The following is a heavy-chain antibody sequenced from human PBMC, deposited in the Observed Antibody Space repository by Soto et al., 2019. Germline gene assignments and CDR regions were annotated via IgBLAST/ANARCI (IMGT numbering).Heavy chain of an antibody. J-gene: IGHJ4*02. CDR3: ARDIRWNYYFDY. CDR2: IYYSGST. CDR1: GGSFSAYY. V-gene: IGHV4-59*01. D-gene: IGHD4-17*01. Sequence: PSETLSLTCAVYGGSFSAYYWSWVRQPPGKGLEWIGYIYYSGSTNYNPSLKSRVTISVDTSKNQFSLKLSSVTAADTAVYYCARDIRWNYYFDYWGQGTLVTV.